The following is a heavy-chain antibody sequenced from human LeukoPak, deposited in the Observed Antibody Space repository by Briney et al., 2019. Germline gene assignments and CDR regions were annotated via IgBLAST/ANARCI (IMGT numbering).Heavy chain of an antibody. CDR1: GFTFDDYA. CDR3: AKSGAAGYYYYMDV. Sequence: GGSLRLSCAASGFTFDDYAMHWVRQAPGKGLEWVSGISWNSGSIGYADSVKGRFTISRDNAKNSLYLQMNSLRAEDMALYYCAKSGAAGYYYYMDVWGKGTTVTVSS. D-gene: IGHD6-13*01. J-gene: IGHJ6*03. V-gene: IGHV3-9*03. CDR2: ISWNSGSI.